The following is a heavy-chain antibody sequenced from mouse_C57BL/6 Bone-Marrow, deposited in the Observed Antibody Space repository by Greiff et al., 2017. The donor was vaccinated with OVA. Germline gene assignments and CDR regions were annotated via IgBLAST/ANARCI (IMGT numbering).Heavy chain of an antibody. CDR3: ARRIGSSYRDYAMDY. Sequence: VQLQQSGPELVKPGASVKISCKASGYAFSSSWMNWVKQRPGKGLEWIGRIYPGDGDTNYNGKFKGKATLTADKSSSTAYMQLSSLTSEDSAVYFCARRIGSSYRDYAMDYWGQGTSVTVSS. D-gene: IGHD1-1*01. J-gene: IGHJ4*01. CDR1: GYAFSSSW. CDR2: IYPGDGDT. V-gene: IGHV1-82*01.